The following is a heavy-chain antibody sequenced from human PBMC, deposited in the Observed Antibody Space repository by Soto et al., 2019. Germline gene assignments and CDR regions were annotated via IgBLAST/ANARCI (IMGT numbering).Heavy chain of an antibody. CDR2: IYWDDDK. V-gene: IGHV2-5*02. CDR1: GFSLSTSGVG. CDR3: AHSRDYDFWSGYPRTFDY. D-gene: IGHD3-3*01. J-gene: IGHJ4*02. Sequence: QITLKESGPTLVKPTQTLTLTCTFSGFSLSTSGVGVGWIRQPPGKALEWLALIYWDDDKRYSPSLKSRLTITKDTSKNPVVLTMTNMDPVDTATYYCAHSRDYDFWSGYPRTFDYWGQGTLVTVSS.